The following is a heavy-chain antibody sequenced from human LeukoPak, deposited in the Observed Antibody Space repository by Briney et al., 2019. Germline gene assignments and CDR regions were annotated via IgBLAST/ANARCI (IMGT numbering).Heavy chain of an antibody. D-gene: IGHD3-22*01. J-gene: IGHJ5*02. CDR3: ARDSDYYDNWFDP. CDR1: GYTFTGYY. CDR2: INPNSGGT. V-gene: IGHV1-2*02. Sequence: ASVKVSCKASGYTFTGYYMHWVRQAPGQGLEWMGWINPNSGGTNYAQKFQGRVTMTRDTSISTAYMELSRLRSDDTAVYYCARDSDYYDNWFDPWGQGTLVTVSS.